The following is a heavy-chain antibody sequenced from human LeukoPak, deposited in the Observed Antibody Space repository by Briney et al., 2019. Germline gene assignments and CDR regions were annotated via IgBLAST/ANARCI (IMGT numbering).Heavy chain of an antibody. CDR2: IIPISAST. J-gene: IGHJ4*02. D-gene: IGHD2-8*01. Sequence: SVKVTCQASGGTLHNYVIHWVRQAPGRGLEWMGGIIPISASTTYAQSFQGRLSITADASTRTVHMELSSLESEDTAVYYCATVPVEQNTDGLVKFASSLDTWGQGTLVTVSS. CDR1: GGTLHNYV. CDR3: ATVPVEQNTDGLVKFASSLDT. V-gene: IGHV1-69*13.